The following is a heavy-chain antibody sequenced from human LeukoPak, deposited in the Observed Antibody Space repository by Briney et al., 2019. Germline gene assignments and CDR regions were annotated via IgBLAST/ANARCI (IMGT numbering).Heavy chain of an antibody. CDR3: ASNFDVRGYYPQY. CDR2: IWYDGSTK. J-gene: IGHJ4*02. V-gene: IGHV3-33*01. Sequence: PGGSLRLSCAASGFSFKDTGMHWVRQAPGKSPEWLTIIWYDGSTKHYAAYVKGRFTVSRDNSKNILYLQMNRLRAEDTAVYYCASNFDVRGYYPQYWGQGTLVTVSS. CDR1: GFSFKDTG. D-gene: IGHD3-22*01.